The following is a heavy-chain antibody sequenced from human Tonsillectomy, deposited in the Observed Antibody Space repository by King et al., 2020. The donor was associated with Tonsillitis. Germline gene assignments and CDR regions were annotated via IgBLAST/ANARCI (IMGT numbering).Heavy chain of an antibody. CDR3: AGGGGVAAASSEAWFDP. Sequence: QLVQSGAEVKKPGASVKVFCKAFGYTFTGYYMHWVRQAPGQGLEWMGWISPNSGGTNYAQKFQGRVTMTRDTSISTAYMELSRLRSDDTAVYYCAGGGGVAAASSEAWFDPWGQGTLVTVSS. J-gene: IGHJ5*02. CDR2: ISPNSGGT. CDR1: GYTFTGYY. V-gene: IGHV1-2*02. D-gene: IGHD6-13*01.